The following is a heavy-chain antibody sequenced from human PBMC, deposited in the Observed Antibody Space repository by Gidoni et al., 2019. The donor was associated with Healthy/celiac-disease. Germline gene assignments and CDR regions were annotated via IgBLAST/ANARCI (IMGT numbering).Heavy chain of an antibody. D-gene: IGHD3-10*01. CDR1: GFTLDDYA. V-gene: IGHV3-9*01. CDR3: AKDMVRGAINIYYFDY. Sequence: EVQLVASVGGLVQPGRSLRLSCAASGFTLDDYARHWVRQAPGKGLEWVSGISWNSGSIGYADSVKGRFTISRDNAKNSLYLQMNSLRAEDTALYYCAKDMVRGAINIYYFDYWGQGTLVTVSS. J-gene: IGHJ4*02. CDR2: ISWNSGSI.